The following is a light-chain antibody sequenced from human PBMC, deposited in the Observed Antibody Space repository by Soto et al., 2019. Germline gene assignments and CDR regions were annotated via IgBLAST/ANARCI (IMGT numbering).Light chain of an antibody. CDR3: SSFTTSSTLV. J-gene: IGLJ1*01. CDR2: DVS. V-gene: IGLV2-14*01. CDR1: SSDVGSFDS. Sequence: QSALTQPDSVSGSPGQPITISCTGTSSDVGSFDSVAWYQHNPGKAPKLMIYDVSNRPSGVSSRFSGSKSGNTASLSISGLQTEDDANYYCSSFTTSSTLVFGTGTKLTVL.